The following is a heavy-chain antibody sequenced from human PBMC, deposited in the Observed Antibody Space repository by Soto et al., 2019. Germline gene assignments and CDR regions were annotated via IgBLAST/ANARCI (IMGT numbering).Heavy chain of an antibody. D-gene: IGHD2-2*01. CDR1: GGTFSSYA. J-gene: IGHJ6*02. Sequence: QVQLVQSGAEVKKPGSSVKVSCKASGGTFSSYAISWVRQAPGQGLEWMGGIIPIFGTANYAQKFQGRVTITADESTSTAYMELSSLRSEDTAVYYCVRDLVPAAHFYYYYGMDVWGQGTTVTVSS. V-gene: IGHV1-69*01. CDR2: IIPIFGTA. CDR3: VRDLVPAAHFYYYYGMDV.